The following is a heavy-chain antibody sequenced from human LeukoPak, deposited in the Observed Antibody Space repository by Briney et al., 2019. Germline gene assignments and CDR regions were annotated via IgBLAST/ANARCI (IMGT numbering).Heavy chain of an antibody. CDR1: GYTLTSYY. V-gene: IGHV1-46*01. CDR2: INPSGDTT. D-gene: IGHD5-24*01. CDR3: ASVYKNGMDV. Sequence: ASVKVSCKASGYTLTSYYLHRVRQAPGQGLEWMAIINPSGDTTSHAQEFQGRVTMTRDTSASTVYMELSSLRSEDTAVYYCASVYKNGMDVWGQGTTVTVSS. J-gene: IGHJ6*02.